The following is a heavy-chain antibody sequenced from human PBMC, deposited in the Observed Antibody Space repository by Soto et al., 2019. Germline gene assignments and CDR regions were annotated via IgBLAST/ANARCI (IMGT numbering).Heavy chain of an antibody. V-gene: IGHV3-9*01. Sequence: EVQLVESGGGLVQPGRSLRLSCAASGFTFADYAMHWVRQAPGKGLEWVSGISWNSGSIGYADSVKGRFTISSDNAKNIPYLQMNMLRGEDTAFYYCAKPARPGHCPVRRAYYYFGMHVWGQGTPVTGSS. CDR1: GFTFADYA. CDR2: ISWNSGSI. CDR3: AKPARPGHCPVRRAYYYFGMHV. D-gene: IGHD2-21*02. J-gene: IGHJ6*02.